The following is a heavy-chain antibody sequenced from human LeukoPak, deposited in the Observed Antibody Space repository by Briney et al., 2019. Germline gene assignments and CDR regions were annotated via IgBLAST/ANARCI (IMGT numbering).Heavy chain of an antibody. D-gene: IGHD3-22*01. V-gene: IGHV4-39*07. CDR3: VTPVTYYYDSSGSEKDAFDI. CDR2: IYYSGST. J-gene: IGHJ3*02. CDR1: GGSISSSSYY. Sequence: SETLSLTCTVSGGSISSSSYYWGWVRQPPGTGLEWIGSIYYSGSTYYNPSLKSRVTISVDTSKNQISLKLSSVTAADTAVYYCVTPVTYYYDSSGSEKDAFDIWGQGTMVTVSS.